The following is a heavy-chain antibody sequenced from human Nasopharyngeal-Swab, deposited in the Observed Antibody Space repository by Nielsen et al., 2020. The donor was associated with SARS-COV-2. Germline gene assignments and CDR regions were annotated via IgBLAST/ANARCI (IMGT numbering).Heavy chain of an antibody. V-gene: IGHV3-23*01. CDR2: INNRGDDT. Sequence: GGSLRLSCAASGFTFSNYAMSWVRQAPGKGLDWVPTINNRGDDTHYVDSVRGRFTVSRDNSKNTLYLQMNSLRGEDTAIYYCVKDLACDEVSWGQGTLVTVSS. J-gene: IGHJ5*02. CDR3: VKDLACDEVS. CDR1: GFTFSNYA.